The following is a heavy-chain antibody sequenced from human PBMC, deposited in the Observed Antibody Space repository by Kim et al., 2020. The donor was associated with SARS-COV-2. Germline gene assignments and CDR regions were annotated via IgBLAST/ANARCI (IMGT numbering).Heavy chain of an antibody. Sequence: GGSLRLSCAASGFTFSSYSMNWVRQAPGKGLEWVSYIGNGGSFIYYADSVKGRFTISRDNAENSVYLQMNSLRVEDTAVYYCARATSQAVDSWGQGTLVTVSS. V-gene: IGHV3-21*01. J-gene: IGHJ4*02. CDR3: ARATSQAVDS. CDR2: IGNGGSFI. CDR1: GFTFSSYS.